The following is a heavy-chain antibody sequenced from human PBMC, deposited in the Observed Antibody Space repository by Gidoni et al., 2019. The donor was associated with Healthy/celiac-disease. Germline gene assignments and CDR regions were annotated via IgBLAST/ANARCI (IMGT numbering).Heavy chain of an antibody. D-gene: IGHD6-19*01. CDR3: ATTPNSSGWYGRGNWFDP. Sequence: QVQLVQSGAEVKKPGASVKVSCKVSGYPPTDLSMNWVRQAPGKGLEWMGGFDPEDGETIYAQKFQGRVTMTEDTSTDTAYMELSSLRSEDTAVYYCATTPNSSGWYGRGNWFDPWGQGTLVTVSS. V-gene: IGHV1-24*01. CDR1: GYPPTDLS. CDR2: FDPEDGET. J-gene: IGHJ5*02.